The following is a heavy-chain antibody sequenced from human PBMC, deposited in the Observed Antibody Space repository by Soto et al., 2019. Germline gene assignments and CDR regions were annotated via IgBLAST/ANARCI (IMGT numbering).Heavy chain of an antibody. CDR1: GFTFSSYG. D-gene: IGHD6-19*01. Sequence: GGSLRLSCAASGFTFSSYGMHWVRQAPGKGLEWVAVISYDGSNKYYADSVKGRFTISRDNSKNTLYLQMNSLRAEDTAVYYCAKTLYSSSFGMDVWGQGTTVTVSS. CDR3: AKTLYSSSFGMDV. V-gene: IGHV3-30*18. J-gene: IGHJ6*02. CDR2: ISYDGSNK.